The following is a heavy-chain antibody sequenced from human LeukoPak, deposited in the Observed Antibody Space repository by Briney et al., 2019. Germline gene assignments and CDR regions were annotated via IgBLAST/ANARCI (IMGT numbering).Heavy chain of an antibody. CDR1: GFTFSRYE. CDR2: ISSSGSTI. D-gene: IGHD3-16*01. J-gene: IGHJ4*02. CDR3: ARDSSLGGVRDY. V-gene: IGHV3-48*03. Sequence: GGSLRLYCAASGFTFSRYEMNCVRQAPGKGREGVSYISSSGSTIYYADSVKGRFTISRDNAKNSLYLQMNSLRAEDTAVDYCARDSSLGGVRDYWGQGTLVTVSS.